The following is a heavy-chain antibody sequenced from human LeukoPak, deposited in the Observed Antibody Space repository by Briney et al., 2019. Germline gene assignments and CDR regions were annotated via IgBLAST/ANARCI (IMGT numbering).Heavy chain of an antibody. J-gene: IGHJ4*02. CDR3: ASLNPLTMVRGVITNDY. CDR2: INHSGST. Sequence: PSETLSLTCAVYGGSFSDDYWSWIRQPPGKGLEWIGEINHSGSTNYNPSLKSRVTISVDKSKNQFSLKLSSVTAADTAVYYCASLNPLTMVRGVITNDYWGQGTLVTVSS. D-gene: IGHD3-10*01. V-gene: IGHV4-34*01. CDR1: GGSFSDDY.